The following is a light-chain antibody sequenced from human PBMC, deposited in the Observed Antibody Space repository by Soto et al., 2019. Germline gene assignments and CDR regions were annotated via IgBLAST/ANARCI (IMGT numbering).Light chain of an antibody. J-gene: IGKJ1*01. CDR2: GAS. Sequence: ENVLTQSPGTLSLSPGERATLSCRASQTVYNGFLAWYQQKPGQAPRLLIYGASSRATGIPDRFSGSGSGTDFALTISSLEPEDFAVYYCQQYVSSPRPFAQGPKVDIK. CDR3: QQYVSSPRP. CDR1: QTVYNGF. V-gene: IGKV3-20*01.